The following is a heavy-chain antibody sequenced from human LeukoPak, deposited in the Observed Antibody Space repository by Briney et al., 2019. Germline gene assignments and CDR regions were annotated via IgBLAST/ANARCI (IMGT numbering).Heavy chain of an antibody. D-gene: IGHD3-22*01. J-gene: IGHJ4*02. CDR1: GFNFNEYA. V-gene: IGHV3-23*01. CDR3: ANPTHYYDSSGYYLGNY. CDR2: IVGSGDSS. Sequence: GGSLRLSCVASGFNFNEYAMAWVRQAPGKRPQWVSSIVGSGDSSVYADSVKGRFTISRDNSKNTLYLQMNSLRAEDTAVYYCANPTHYYDSSGYYLGNYWGQGTLVTVSS.